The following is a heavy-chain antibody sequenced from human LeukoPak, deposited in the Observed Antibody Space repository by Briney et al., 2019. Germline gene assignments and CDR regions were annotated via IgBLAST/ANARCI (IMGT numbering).Heavy chain of an antibody. D-gene: IGHD2-21*02. Sequence: SXXLSLTCTVSGASISRSAYYWGWIRQPPGKGLEWIGSIGGSNYYRGSTYYNPSLKSRVTIHVDPSKDQFSLKLSSVTAADTAVYYCARLETSVTEHNWFDPWGQGTLVTVSS. CDR2: IGGSNYYRGST. CDR3: ARLETSVTEHNWFDP. J-gene: IGHJ5*02. CDR1: GASISRSAYY. V-gene: IGHV4-39*01.